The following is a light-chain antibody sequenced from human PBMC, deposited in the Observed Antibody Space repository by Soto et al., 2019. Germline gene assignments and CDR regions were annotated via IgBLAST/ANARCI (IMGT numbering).Light chain of an antibody. CDR1: QSVSSY. CDR2: DAS. V-gene: IGKV3-11*01. J-gene: IGKJ3*01. Sequence: EIVLTQSPATLSLSLGEIATLSCRASQSVSSYLAWYQHKPGQAHRLLIYDASTRSTGIPDRFSVSGSGTDFTLTVRSLEPEDFAVYDFQQRSKVAFTFGPGTKVDIK. CDR3: QQRSKVAFT.